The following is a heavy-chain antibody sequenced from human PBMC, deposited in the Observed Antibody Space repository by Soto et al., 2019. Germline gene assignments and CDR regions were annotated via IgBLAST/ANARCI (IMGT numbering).Heavy chain of an antibody. V-gene: IGHV5-10-1*01. CDR3: ARYSTYYYDSSGYYNPGP. D-gene: IGHD3-22*01. Sequence: PGESLKISCKGSGYTFTRNWITWVRQMPGKGLEWMGRIDPSDSSTDYSPSFQGHVTISADKSINTAYLQWSSLRASDTAMYFCARYSTYYYDSSGYYNPGPWGQGTLVTVSS. CDR2: IDPSDSST. J-gene: IGHJ4*02. CDR1: GYTFTRNW.